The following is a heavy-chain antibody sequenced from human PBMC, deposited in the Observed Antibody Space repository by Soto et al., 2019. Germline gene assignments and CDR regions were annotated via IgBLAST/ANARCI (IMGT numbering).Heavy chain of an antibody. CDR3: ARDRGYRAAGTRSFDY. CDR1: GYTFTSYA. Sequence: QVQLVQSGAEVKKPGASVKVSCKASGYTFTSYAMHWVRQAPGQRLEWMGWINAGNGNTKYSQKFQGRVTITRDTPASTAYMELSSLRSEDTAVYYCARDRGYRAAGTRSFDYWGQGTLVTVSS. D-gene: IGHD6-13*01. V-gene: IGHV1-3*01. J-gene: IGHJ4*02. CDR2: INAGNGNT.